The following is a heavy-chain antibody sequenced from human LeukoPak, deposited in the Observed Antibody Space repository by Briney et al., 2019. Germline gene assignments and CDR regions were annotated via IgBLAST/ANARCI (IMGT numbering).Heavy chain of an antibody. CDR3: ARRSHSSGWYETWLPFDY. CDR1: GFTFSSYS. J-gene: IGHJ4*02. D-gene: IGHD6-19*01. Sequence: GGSLRLSCAASGFTFSSYSMNWVRQAPGKGLEWVSSISSSSSYIYYADSVKGRFTISRDNAKNSLYLQMNSLRAEDTAVYYCARRSHSSGWYETWLPFDYWGQGTLVTVSS. V-gene: IGHV3-21*01. CDR2: ISSSSSYI.